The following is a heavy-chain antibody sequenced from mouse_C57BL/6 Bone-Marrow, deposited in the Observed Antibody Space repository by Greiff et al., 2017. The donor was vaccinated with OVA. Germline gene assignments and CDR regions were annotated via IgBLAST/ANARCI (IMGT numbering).Heavy chain of an antibody. CDR3: ARTYYSNYGFFDY. CDR2: IRNKANGYTT. D-gene: IGHD2-5*01. J-gene: IGHJ2*01. CDR1: GFTFTDYY. Sequence: EVQLVESGGGLVQPGGSLSLSCAASGFTFTDYYMSWVRQPPGKALEWLGFIRNKANGYTTEYSASVKGRFTISRDNSQSILYLQMNALRAEDSATYYCARTYYSNYGFFDYWGQGTTLTVSS. V-gene: IGHV7-3*01.